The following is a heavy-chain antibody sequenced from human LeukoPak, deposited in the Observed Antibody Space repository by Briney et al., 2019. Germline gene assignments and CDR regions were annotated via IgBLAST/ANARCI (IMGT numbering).Heavy chain of an antibody. CDR2: IYTSGST. J-gene: IGHJ6*02. CDR3: ARDSTPPVDYYYGMDV. Sequence: SETLSLTCTVSGGSISSYYWSWIRQPAGKGLEWTGRIYTSGSTNYNPSLKSQVTMSVDTSKNQFSLKLSSVTAADTAVYYCARDSTPPVDYYYGMDVWGQGTTVTVSS. V-gene: IGHV4-4*07. D-gene: IGHD3-3*02. CDR1: GGSISSYY.